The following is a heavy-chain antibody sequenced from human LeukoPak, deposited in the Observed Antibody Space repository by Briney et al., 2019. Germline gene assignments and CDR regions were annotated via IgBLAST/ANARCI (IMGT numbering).Heavy chain of an antibody. CDR2: IKQDGSEK. CDR3: ARDPYSGSYGAYYYYYMDV. V-gene: IGHV3-7*01. D-gene: IGHD1-26*01. J-gene: IGHJ6*03. CDR1: GFTFSSRDW. Sequence: GGSLRLSCVASGFTFSSRDWMTWVRQAPGKGLEWVANIKQDGSEKNYVDSVKGRFTISRDNAKNSLYLQMNGLRAEDTAVYYCARDPYSGSYGAYYYYYMDVWGKGTTATISS.